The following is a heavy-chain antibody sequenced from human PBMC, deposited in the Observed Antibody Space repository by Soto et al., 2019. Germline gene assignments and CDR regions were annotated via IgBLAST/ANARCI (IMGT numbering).Heavy chain of an antibody. Sequence: GGSLRLSCAASGFTFSSYSMNWVRQAPGKGLEWVSSISSSSSYIYYADSVKGRFTISRDNAKNSLYLQMNSLRAEDMAVYYCARDPYSGSYSGGFDYWGQGTLVTVSS. CDR3: ARDPYSGSYSGGFDY. CDR1: GFTFSSYS. V-gene: IGHV3-21*01. D-gene: IGHD1-26*01. CDR2: ISSSSSYI. J-gene: IGHJ4*02.